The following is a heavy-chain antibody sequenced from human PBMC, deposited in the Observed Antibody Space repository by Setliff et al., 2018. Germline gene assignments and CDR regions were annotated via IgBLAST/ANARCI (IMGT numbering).Heavy chain of an antibody. D-gene: IGHD1-1*01. J-gene: IGHJ4*02. CDR1: GVPISTDRYY. CDR3: ARTGTYRYFDY. CDR2: IYYRGDT. V-gene: IGHV4-39*01. Sequence: PSETLSLTCVVSGVPISTDRYYWAWIRQPPGKGLEWIGRIYYRGDTYYNASLKSRLTLSVDTSKNQVSLNLRSVTAADTAVYYCARTGTYRYFDYWGQGTQVTVSS.